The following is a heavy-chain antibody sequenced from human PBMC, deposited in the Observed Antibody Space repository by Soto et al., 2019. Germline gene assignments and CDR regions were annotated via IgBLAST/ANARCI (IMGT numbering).Heavy chain of an antibody. V-gene: IGHV3-15*05. CDR3: TRVRIPGTINPAF. J-gene: IGHJ4*02. D-gene: IGHD1-1*01. Sequence: GGSLRLSCAASGFTFSNAWMSWVRQTPGKGLEWVGRVISKTDGGTTDYAAPVKGRFTISRDDSNGSLFLEMSSLRREDSGVYYCTRVRIPGTINPAFWGQGTRVTVSS. CDR2: VISKTDGGTT. CDR1: GFTFSNAW.